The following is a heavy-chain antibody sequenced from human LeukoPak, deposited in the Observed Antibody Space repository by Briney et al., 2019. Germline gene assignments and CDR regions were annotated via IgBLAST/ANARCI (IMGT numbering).Heavy chain of an antibody. Sequence: ASVKVSCKASGYTFTSYDINWVRQATGQGLEWMGWMNPNSGNTGYAQKFQGRVTMTRNTSISTAYMELRSLRSDDTAVYYCARGSDQRAYGYFDYWGQGTLVTVSS. D-gene: IGHD1-1*01. J-gene: IGHJ4*02. CDR1: GYTFTSYD. CDR3: ARGSDQRAYGYFDY. CDR2: MNPNSGNT. V-gene: IGHV1-8*01.